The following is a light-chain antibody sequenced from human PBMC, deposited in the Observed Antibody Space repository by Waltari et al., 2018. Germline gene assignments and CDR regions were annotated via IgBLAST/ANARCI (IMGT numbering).Light chain of an antibody. CDR1: QDISNY. CDR3: QRYDNLPIFA. J-gene: IGKJ3*01. V-gene: IGKV1-33*01. CDR2: DAS. Sequence: DIQMTQSPSSLSAFVGDKVIMTCQASQDISNYLNWDHQKPGKAPKLLIRDASNLETGVPTRFSGSQSRTDFTLTISSLQPEDVGTYYCQRYDNLPIFAFGPGTKVEIK.